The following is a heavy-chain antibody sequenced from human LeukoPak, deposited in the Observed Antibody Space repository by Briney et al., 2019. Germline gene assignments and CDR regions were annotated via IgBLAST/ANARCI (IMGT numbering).Heavy chain of an antibody. CDR1: GYTFTSYG. V-gene: IGHV1-18*01. Sequence: GASVKVSCKASGYTFTSYGMTWVRQAPGQGLEWMGWISGFNGNTNYAQKFQGRVTMTTDTSTSTAYMELRSLTSDDTAVYYCARPNYPRGSGSYGGPNWFDPWGQGTLVTVSS. J-gene: IGHJ5*02. CDR3: ARPNYPRGSGSYGGPNWFDP. D-gene: IGHD3-10*01. CDR2: ISGFNGNT.